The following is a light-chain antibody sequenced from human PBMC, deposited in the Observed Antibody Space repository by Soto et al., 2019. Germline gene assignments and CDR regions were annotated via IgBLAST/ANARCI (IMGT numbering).Light chain of an antibody. V-gene: IGLV2-8*01. CDR2: EVN. Sequence: QSVLTQPPSASGSPGQSVTISCTGTSSDVGGYNFVSWYQQHPGKATKLMIFEVNKRPSGVPDRFSGSKSGNTASLTVSGLQAEDEADYYCSSYAGNKIYYVFGTGTKVTVL. CDR3: SSYAGNKIYYV. J-gene: IGLJ1*01. CDR1: SSDVGGYNF.